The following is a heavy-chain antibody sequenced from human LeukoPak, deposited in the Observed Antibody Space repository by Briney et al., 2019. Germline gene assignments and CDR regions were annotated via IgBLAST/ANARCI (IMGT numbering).Heavy chain of an antibody. V-gene: IGHV1-69*01. J-gene: IGHJ4*02. D-gene: IGHD4-11*01. CDR1: GGTFSSYA. CDR2: IIPIFGTA. Sequence: SVKVSCKASGGTFSSYAISWVRQAPGQGLEWMGGIIPIFGTANYAQKFQGRVMITADESTSTAYMELSSLRSEDTAVYYCARDRDYSNYWYYFDYWGQGTLVTVSS. CDR3: ARDRDYSNYWYYFDY.